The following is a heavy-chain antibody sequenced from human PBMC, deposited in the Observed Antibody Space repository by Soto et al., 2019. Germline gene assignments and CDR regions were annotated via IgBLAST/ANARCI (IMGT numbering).Heavy chain of an antibody. CDR1: GGTFSSYA. CDR2: IIPIFGTV. CDR3: ARVLVFIAPPRTYYVGMDV. D-gene: IGHD2-21*01. J-gene: IGHJ6*02. Sequence: QVQLVQSGAEVKKPGSSVKVSCKASGGTFSSYAISWVRQAPGQGLEWMGGIIPIFGTVNYAQKFQGGVTITAGETTSTAYMELSSLRSEDTAVYYCARVLVFIAPPRTYYVGMDVWGQGTTVTVSS. V-gene: IGHV1-69*01.